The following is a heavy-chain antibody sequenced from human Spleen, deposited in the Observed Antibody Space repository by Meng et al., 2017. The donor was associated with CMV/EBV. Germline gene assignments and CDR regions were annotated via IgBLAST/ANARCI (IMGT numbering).Heavy chain of an antibody. CDR1: GVSNSSGGYY. J-gene: IGHJ5*02. Sequence: GVSNSSGGYYWSWIRQHPGKGLEWIGFIYYSGSTYCNPSLKSRVIISVDTSKSQFSLKLCSVTAAGTAVYYCARSGPRYGSGNYCDPWGQGTLVTVSS. CDR3: ARSGPRYGSGNYCDP. D-gene: IGHD3-10*01. CDR2: IYYSGST. V-gene: IGHV4-31*02.